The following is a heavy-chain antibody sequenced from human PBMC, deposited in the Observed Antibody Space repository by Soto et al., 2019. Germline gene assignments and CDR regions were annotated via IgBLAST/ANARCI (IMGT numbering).Heavy chain of an antibody. CDR3: VKDSRPMIVVAHFDH. J-gene: IGHJ4*02. CDR2: ISSDGDNT. D-gene: IGHD3-22*01. CDR1: GFTFNIYA. V-gene: IGHV3-64D*08. Sequence: GSLRLSCSASGFTFNIYAMHWVRQAPGKGLEYVSGISSDGDNTCYADSVKGRFIISRDNSKNTLYLQMSSLRVEDTAVYYCVKDSRPMIVVAHFDHWGQGTLVTVSS.